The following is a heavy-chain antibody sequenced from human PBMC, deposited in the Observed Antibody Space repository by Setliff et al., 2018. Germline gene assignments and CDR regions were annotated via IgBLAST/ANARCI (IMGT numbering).Heavy chain of an antibody. D-gene: IGHD3-3*01. CDR1: GFTFSRYG. V-gene: IGHV3-33*01. CDR3: ARDGVTTWGQSWFDP. J-gene: IGHJ5*02. Sequence: GGSLRLSCAASGFTFSRYGMHWVRQPPGKGLEWVAVIYYDGSNTHYTDSVEGRFTISRDNSKNTLYLQMNSLGAEDTAMYYCARDGVTTWGQSWFDPWGQGTLVTVSS. CDR2: IYYDGSNT.